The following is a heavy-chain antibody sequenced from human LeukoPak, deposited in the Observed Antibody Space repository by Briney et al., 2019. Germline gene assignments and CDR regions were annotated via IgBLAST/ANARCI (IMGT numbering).Heavy chain of an antibody. CDR2: IYYSGST. D-gene: IGHD3-22*01. V-gene: IGHV4-59*01. Sequence: PSETLSLTCTVSGGSISSYYWSWIRQPPGKGLEWIGYIYYSGSTNYNPSLKSRVTISVDTSKNQFSLKLSSVTAADTAVYYCARESQDSSGLYYYYMDVWGKGTTVTISS. J-gene: IGHJ6*03. CDR1: GGSISSYY. CDR3: ARESQDSSGLYYYYMDV.